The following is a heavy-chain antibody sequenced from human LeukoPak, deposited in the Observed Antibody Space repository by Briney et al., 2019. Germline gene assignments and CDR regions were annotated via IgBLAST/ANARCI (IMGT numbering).Heavy chain of an antibody. J-gene: IGHJ4*02. CDR3: AREGTPQQLEDY. D-gene: IGHD6-13*01. CDR1: GFTFSSYA. V-gene: IGHV3-23*01. Sequence: GGSLRLSCAASGFTFSSYAMSWVRQAPGKGLEWVSAISGSGGSTCYADSVKGRFTISRDNSKNTLYLQMNSLRAEDTAVYYCAREGTPQQLEDYWGQGTLVTVSS. CDR2: ISGSGGST.